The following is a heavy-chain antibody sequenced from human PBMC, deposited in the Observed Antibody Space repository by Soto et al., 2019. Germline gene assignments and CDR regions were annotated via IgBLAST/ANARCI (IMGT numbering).Heavy chain of an antibody. J-gene: IGHJ4*02. Sequence: PGGSLRLSCAASGFTFSSYWMHWVRQAPGKGLVWVSRINSDGSSTSYADSVKGRFTISRDNAKNTLYLQMNSLRAEDTAVYYCARDRLARGIPVAGRIDYWGQGALVTVAS. D-gene: IGHD6-19*01. CDR2: INSDGSST. CDR1: GFTFSSYW. V-gene: IGHV3-74*01. CDR3: ARDRLARGIPVAGRIDY.